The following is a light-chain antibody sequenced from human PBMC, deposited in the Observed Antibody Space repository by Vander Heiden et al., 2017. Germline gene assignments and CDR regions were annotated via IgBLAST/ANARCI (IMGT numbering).Light chain of an antibody. CDR1: QSVLYSSNNKNY. CDR2: WAS. CDR3: QQYYNIPHT. J-gene: IGKJ2*01. V-gene: IGKV4-1*01. Sequence: DIVMTQSPDSLAVSLGERATVNCKSSQSVLYSSNNKNYLAWFQQRPGQPPKLIIYWASTRESGVPDRFSGSGSGTDFALTISSLQAEDVAVYYCQQYYNIPHTFGQGTKLEIK.